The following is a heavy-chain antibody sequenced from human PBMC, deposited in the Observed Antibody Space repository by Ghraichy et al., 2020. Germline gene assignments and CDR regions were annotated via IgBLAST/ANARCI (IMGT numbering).Heavy chain of an antibody. CDR3: ARGLGSRLLDIVVVVAAGDYYFDY. V-gene: IGHV1-8*01. CDR2: MNPNSGNT. Sequence: ASVKVSCKASGYTFTSYDINWVRQATGQGLKWMGWMNPNSGNTGYAQKFQGRVTMTRNTSISTAYMELSSLRSEDTAVYYCARGLGSRLLDIVVVVAAGDYYFDYWGQGTLVTVSS. J-gene: IGHJ4*02. CDR1: GYTFTSYD. D-gene: IGHD2-15*01.